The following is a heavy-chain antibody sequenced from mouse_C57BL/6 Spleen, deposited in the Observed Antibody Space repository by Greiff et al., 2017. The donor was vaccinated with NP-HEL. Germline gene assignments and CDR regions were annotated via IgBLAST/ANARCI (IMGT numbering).Heavy chain of an antibody. CDR2: IHPNRGST. Sequence: QVQLQQPGAELVKPGASVKLSCKASGYTFTSYWMHWVKQRPGQGLEWIGMIHPNRGSTNSNEKFTSKATLTVDKSSSTAYMQLSSLTSEDSAVYYCAIGNYCSSYHVLASWSQGTRGTVSA. V-gene: IGHV1-64*01. CDR1: GYTFTSYW. J-gene: IGHJ3*01. D-gene: IGHD1-1*01. CDR3: AIGNYCSSYHVLAS.